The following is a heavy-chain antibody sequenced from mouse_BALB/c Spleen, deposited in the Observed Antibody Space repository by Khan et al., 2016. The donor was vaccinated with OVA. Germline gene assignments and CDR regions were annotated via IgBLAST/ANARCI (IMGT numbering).Heavy chain of an antibody. CDR1: GYTFTSYY. J-gene: IGHJ3*01. Sequence: QVHVEQSGAELVKPGASVRLSCKASGYTFTSYYLYWVKQRPGQGLEWIGDINPSSGGTNFNEKFKSKATLTVDKSSSTAYIQLNSLTSEDSAVYYCSRSGYGSFAYWGQGTLVTVSA. D-gene: IGHD2-2*01. V-gene: IGHV1S81*02. CDR2: INPSSGGT. CDR3: SRSGYGSFAY.